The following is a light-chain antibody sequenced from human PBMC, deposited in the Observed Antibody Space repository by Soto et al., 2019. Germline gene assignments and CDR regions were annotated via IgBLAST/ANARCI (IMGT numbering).Light chain of an antibody. CDR3: QQRRNWPPWT. CDR2: DAS. J-gene: IGKJ1*01. V-gene: IGKV3-11*01. Sequence: EIVLTQSPATLSLSPGERATLSCRASQSVSSYLAWYQQKPGQAPGLLIYDASNRATGIPARFSGSGSGTDFTLTISSLEPEDFAVYYCQQRRNWPPWTFGQGTKVDIK. CDR1: QSVSSY.